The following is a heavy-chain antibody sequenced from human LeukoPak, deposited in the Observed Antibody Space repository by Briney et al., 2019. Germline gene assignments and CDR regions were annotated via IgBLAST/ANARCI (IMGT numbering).Heavy chain of an antibody. CDR2: IKQDGSEK. Sequence: GGSLRLSCAASGFTFSSYWMSWVRQAPGKGLEWVANIKQDGSEKYYVDSVKGRFTISRDNSKNTLYLQMNSLRAEDTAVYYCAREATDYGDYVADAFDIWGQGTMVTVSS. D-gene: IGHD4-17*01. CDR1: GFTFSSYW. J-gene: IGHJ3*02. V-gene: IGHV3-7*01. CDR3: AREATDYGDYVADAFDI.